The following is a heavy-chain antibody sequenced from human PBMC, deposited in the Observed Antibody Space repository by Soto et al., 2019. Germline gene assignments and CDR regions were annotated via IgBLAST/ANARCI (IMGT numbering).Heavy chain of an antibody. V-gene: IGHV5-51*01. CDR3: ARLLCLSTSCYTGSRHFFDY. CDR1: GYSFSNYW. CDR2: IYPAASDA. J-gene: IGHJ4*02. Sequence: EVQLLQSRAEVEKPGESLKISCKGSGYSFSNYWIAWLRQMPGKGLEWMGIIYPAASDARYSPSFQGQVTISVDNSISTAYLQWSRLKASDTAMYYCARLLCLSTSCYTGSRHFFDYWGQGALVTVSS. D-gene: IGHD2-2*02.